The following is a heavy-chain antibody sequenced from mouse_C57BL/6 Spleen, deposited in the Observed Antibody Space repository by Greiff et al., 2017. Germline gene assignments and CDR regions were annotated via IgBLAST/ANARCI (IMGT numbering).Heavy chain of an antibody. Sequence: EVQLQQSGPELVKPGASVKISCKASGYTFTDYYMNWVKQSHGKSLEWIGDINPNNGGTSYNQKFKGKATLTVDKSSSTAYMELRSLTSEDSAVYYCARESGNSYAMDYWGQGTSVTVSS. V-gene: IGHV1-26*01. J-gene: IGHJ4*01. CDR3: ARESGNSYAMDY. D-gene: IGHD2-10*02. CDR1: GYTFTDYY. CDR2: INPNNGGT.